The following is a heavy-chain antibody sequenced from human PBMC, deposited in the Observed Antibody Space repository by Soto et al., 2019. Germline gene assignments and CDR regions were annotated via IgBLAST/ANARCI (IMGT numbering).Heavy chain of an antibody. D-gene: IGHD4-17*01. Sequence: ASVKVSCKVSGYTLTELSMHWVRQAPGKGLEWMGGFDPEDGETIYAQKFQGRVTMTEDTSTDTAYMELSSLRSEDTAVYYCATAPPGHGDFDYWGQGTLVTVSS. V-gene: IGHV1-24*01. CDR3: ATAPPGHGDFDY. J-gene: IGHJ4*02. CDR2: FDPEDGET. CDR1: GYTLTELS.